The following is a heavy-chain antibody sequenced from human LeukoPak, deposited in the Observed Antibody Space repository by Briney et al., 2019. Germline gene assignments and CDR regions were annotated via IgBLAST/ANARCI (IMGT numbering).Heavy chain of an antibody. J-gene: IGHJ4*02. V-gene: IGHV4-59*01. D-gene: IGHD6-19*01. CDR1: GGSITYYY. CDR2: IYYDGST. CDR3: ARVGVAGPYYFDY. Sequence: SETLSLTCTVSGGSITYYYWSWIRQPPGKGLEWMGYIYYDGSTNYNPSLESRVTISVDTSKNQFSLRLTSVTAADTAVYYCARVGVAGPYYFDYWGQGTLVTVSS.